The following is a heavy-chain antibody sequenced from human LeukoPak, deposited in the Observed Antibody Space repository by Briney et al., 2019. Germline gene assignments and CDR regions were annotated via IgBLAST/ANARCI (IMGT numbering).Heavy chain of an antibody. J-gene: IGHJ5*02. CDR3: ARGGFNWFNP. V-gene: IGHV4-34*01. Sequence: SETLSLTCAVYGGSFSGYYWSWIRQPPGKGLEWIGEINHSGSTNYNPSLKSRVTISVDTSKNQFSLKLSSVTAADTAVYYCARGGFNWFNPWGQGTLVTVSS. CDR1: GGSFSGYY. CDR2: INHSGST.